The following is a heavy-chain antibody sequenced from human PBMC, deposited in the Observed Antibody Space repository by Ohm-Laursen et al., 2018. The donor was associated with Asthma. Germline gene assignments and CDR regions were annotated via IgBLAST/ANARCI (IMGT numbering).Heavy chain of an antibody. CDR3: ARGLPYYYDSSGYYGY. CDR1: GYTFTRFA. D-gene: IGHD3-22*01. Sequence: GASVKVSCKASGYTFTRFAVNWVRQAPGQGLEWMGGIIPIFGTANYAQKFQGRVTITADESTSTAYMELSSLRSEDTAVYYCARGLPYYYDSSGYYGYWGQGTLVTVSS. J-gene: IGHJ4*02. V-gene: IGHV1-69*13. CDR2: IIPIFGTA.